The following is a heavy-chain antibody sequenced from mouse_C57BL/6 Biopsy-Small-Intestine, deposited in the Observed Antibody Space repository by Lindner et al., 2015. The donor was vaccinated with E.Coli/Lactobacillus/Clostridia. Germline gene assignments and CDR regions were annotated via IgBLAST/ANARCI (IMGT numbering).Heavy chain of an antibody. V-gene: IGHV1-69*02. CDR3: ARGSGRHLNVREYDEFDA. CDR1: GGSFSFTNYA. Sequence: SVKVSCKSSGGSFSFTNYAFTWMRQAPGQGLEWMGGIIPVFGIAHYTQKFQGRVTISADDSTSTVFMELTTLTSDDTAVYYCARGSGRHLNVREYDEFDAWGPGTVVTVSS. CDR2: IIPVFGIA. D-gene: IGHD2-10*02. J-gene: IGHJ1*01.